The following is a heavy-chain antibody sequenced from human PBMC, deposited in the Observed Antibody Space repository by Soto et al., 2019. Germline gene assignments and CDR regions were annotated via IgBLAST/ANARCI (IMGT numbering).Heavy chain of an antibody. CDR2: IYTSGST. CDR3: ARERDYDPWSCQYRMDF. J-gene: IGHJ6*02. CDR1: GGSISSYY. Sequence: PSETLSLTCTVSGGSISSYYWSWIRQPAGKGLEWIGRIYTSGSTNYNPSLKSRVTMSVDTSKNQFSLKLSSVTAADTAVYYCARERDYDPWSCQYRMDFWGQGTTVTVSS. V-gene: IGHV4-4*07. D-gene: IGHD3-3*01.